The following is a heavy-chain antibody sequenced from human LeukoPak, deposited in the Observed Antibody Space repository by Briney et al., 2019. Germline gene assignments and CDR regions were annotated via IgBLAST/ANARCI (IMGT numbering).Heavy chain of an antibody. J-gene: IGHJ4*02. V-gene: IGHV3-9*01. CDR2: ISWNSGSI. CDR3: AKDKEVSSGWYSNHYFDY. CDR1: GFTFDDYA. D-gene: IGHD6-19*01. Sequence: PGRSLRLSCAASGFTFDDYAMHWVRQAPGKGLEWVSGISWNSGSIGYADSVKGRFTISRDNAKNSLYLQMNSLRAEDTALYYCAKDKEVSSGWYSNHYFDYWGQGTLVTVSS.